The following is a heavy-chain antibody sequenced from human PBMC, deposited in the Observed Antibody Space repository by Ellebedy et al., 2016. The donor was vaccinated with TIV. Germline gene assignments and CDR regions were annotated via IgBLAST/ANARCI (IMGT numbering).Heavy chain of an antibody. Sequence: AASVKVSCKASGYTFTNYAMHWVRQAPGQRLEWMGWINAGNGNTKYSQKFQGRVTITRDTSASTAYMEVSRLRSEDTAGYYCARSTTVTWAFDIWGQGTMVTVSS. V-gene: IGHV1-3*01. CDR1: GYTFTNYA. CDR3: ARSTTVTWAFDI. J-gene: IGHJ3*02. CDR2: INAGNGNT. D-gene: IGHD4-17*01.